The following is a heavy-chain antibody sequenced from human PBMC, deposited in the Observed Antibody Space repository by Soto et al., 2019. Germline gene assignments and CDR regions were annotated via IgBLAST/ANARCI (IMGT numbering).Heavy chain of an antibody. CDR1: GFTFSSYG. J-gene: IGHJ4*02. V-gene: IGHV3-30*18. D-gene: IGHD4-17*01. Sequence: GGSLRLSCAASGFTFSSYGMHWVRQAPGKGLEWVAVISYDGSNKYYVDSVKGRFTISRDNSKNTLYLQMNSLRAEDTAVYYCANSYPTVTTSPFDYWGQGTLVTVSS. CDR3: ANSYPTVTTSPFDY. CDR2: ISYDGSNK.